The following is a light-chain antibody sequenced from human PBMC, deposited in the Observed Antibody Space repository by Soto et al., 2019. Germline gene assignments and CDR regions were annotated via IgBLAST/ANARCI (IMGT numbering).Light chain of an antibody. CDR3: QQRSNWPT. CDR1: QSVSSY. Sequence: EIVLGQSPATLALSAGERSTLSRIASQSVSSYLALYQQKPGQAPRLLIYDASSRATGIPARFSGSGSGTDFTLTISSLEPEDFAVYYCQQRSNWPTFGQGTRLEIK. CDR2: DAS. V-gene: IGKV3-11*01. J-gene: IGKJ5*01.